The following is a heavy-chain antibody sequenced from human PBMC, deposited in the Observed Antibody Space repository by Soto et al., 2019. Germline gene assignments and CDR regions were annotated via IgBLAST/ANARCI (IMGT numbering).Heavy chain of an antibody. CDR1: GYTLTELS. CDR2: FDPEDGET. V-gene: IGHV1-24*01. D-gene: IGHD6-6*01. CDR3: AVSSSSAYYYYMDV. J-gene: IGHJ6*03. Sequence: ASVKVSCKVSGYTLTELSMHWVRQAPGKGLEWMGGFDPEDGETIYAQKFQGRVTMTRDTSASTAYMELSSLRSEDTAVYYCAVSSSSAYYYYMDVWGKGTKVTVSS.